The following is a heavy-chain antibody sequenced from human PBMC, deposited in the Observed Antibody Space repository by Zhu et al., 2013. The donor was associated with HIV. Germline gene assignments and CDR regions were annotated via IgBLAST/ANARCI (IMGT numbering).Heavy chain of an antibody. Sequence: EVQLVESGGGLIQPGGSLRLSCAASGFTVSSNYMSWVRQAPGKGLEWVSVIYSGGSTYYADSVKGRFTISRDNSKNTLYLQMNSLRAEDTAVYYCARAEDTIGQNYFDYWGQGSLVTVSS. CDR1: GFTVSSNY. J-gene: IGHJ4*02. V-gene: IGHV3-53*01. D-gene: IGHD2-8*01. CDR2: IYSGGST. CDR3: ARAEDTIGQNYFDY.